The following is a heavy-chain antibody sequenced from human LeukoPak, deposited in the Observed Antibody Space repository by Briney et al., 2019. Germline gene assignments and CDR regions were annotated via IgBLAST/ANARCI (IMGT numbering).Heavy chain of an antibody. J-gene: IGHJ4*02. Sequence: GGSQRLSCAASGFTFSSYWMHWVRQAPGKGLVWVSRINSDGSSTSYADSVKGRFTISRDNAKNTLYLQMNSLRAEDTAVYYCARDPVGEVRYFDWLPTGGFDYWGQGTLVTVSS. V-gene: IGHV3-74*01. CDR3: ARDPVGEVRYFDWLPTGGFDY. CDR2: INSDGSST. D-gene: IGHD3-9*01. CDR1: GFTFSSYW.